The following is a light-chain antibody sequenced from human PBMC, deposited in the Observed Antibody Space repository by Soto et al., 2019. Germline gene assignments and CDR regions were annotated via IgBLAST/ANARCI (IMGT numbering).Light chain of an antibody. CDR1: RHVYINA. Sequence: VVLTQSPATLSLTPGERATLSCRASRHVYINALGWYQQKPGRTPTLLIYGASTRATDVPDRFSATGSGTDFSLTISRVEPEDSAVYYCQQYGPSPFTFGPGTRLEI. CDR3: QQYGPSPFT. V-gene: IGKV3-20*01. CDR2: GAS. J-gene: IGKJ3*01.